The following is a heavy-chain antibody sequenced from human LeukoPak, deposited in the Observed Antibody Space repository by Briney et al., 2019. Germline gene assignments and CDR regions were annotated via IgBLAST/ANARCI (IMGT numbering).Heavy chain of an antibody. CDR1: GFTFSSYW. J-gene: IGHJ4*02. CDR2: ISSSSGTK. CDR3: ARESNWNFDY. V-gene: IGHV3-48*02. D-gene: IGHD1-1*01. Sequence: GGSLRLSCAASGFTFSSYWMSWVRQAPGKGLEWVSHISSSSGTKNFADSVKGRFSISRDNAKNSVFLQMNSLRDDDTGVYYCARESNWNFDYWGQGTLVAVSS.